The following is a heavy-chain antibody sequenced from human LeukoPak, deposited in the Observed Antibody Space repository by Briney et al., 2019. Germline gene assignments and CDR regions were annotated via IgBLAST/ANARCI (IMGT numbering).Heavy chain of an antibody. V-gene: IGHV4-4*07. CDR3: ARDYAATIFGVVTTPETNWFDP. J-gene: IGHJ5*02. CDR1: GVSISSYY. Sequence: SETLSLTCTVSGVSISSYYWSWLRQPAGKGLEWIGRIYTSGSTNYNPSLKSRVTMSVDTSKNQFSLKLSSVTAADTAVYYCARDYAATIFGVVTTPETNWFDPWGQGTLVTVSS. CDR2: IYTSGST. D-gene: IGHD3-3*01.